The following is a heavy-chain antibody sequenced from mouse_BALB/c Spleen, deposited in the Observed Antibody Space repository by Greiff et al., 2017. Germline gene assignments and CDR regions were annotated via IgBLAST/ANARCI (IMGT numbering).Heavy chain of an antibody. J-gene: IGHJ2*01. Sequence: EVKLQQSGAELVKPGASVKLSCTASGFNIKDTYMHWVKQRPEQGLEWIGRIDPANGNTKYDPKFQGKATITADTSSNTAYLQLSSLTSEDTAVYYCAREKYYGNRYFDYWGQGTTLTVSS. D-gene: IGHD2-1*01. CDR2: IDPANGNT. V-gene: IGHV14-3*02. CDR3: AREKYYGNRYFDY. CDR1: GFNIKDTY.